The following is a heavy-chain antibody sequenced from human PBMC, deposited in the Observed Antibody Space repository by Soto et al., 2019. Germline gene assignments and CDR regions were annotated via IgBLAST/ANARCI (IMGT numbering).Heavy chain of an antibody. J-gene: IGHJ3*02. CDR2: IYHSGSI. CDR3: ARALDDDAFDI. V-gene: IGHV4-4*02. CDR1: SGSISSSTW. Sequence: SETLSLTCAVSSGSISSSTWWSWVRQPPGRGLEWIGEIYHSGSINYNPSLASRVTISVDKSKNQFSLKLSSVTAADTAVYYCARALDDDAFDIWGQGTMVTVSS.